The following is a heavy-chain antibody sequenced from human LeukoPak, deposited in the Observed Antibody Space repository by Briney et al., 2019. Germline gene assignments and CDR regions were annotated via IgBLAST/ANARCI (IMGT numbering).Heavy chain of an antibody. CDR3: ARGVALYSSSWYFNYYFDF. Sequence: ASVKVSCKASGYTFTSYGISWVRQAPGQGLEWMGWISAYNGNTNYAQKLQGRVTMTTDTSTSTAYMELRSLRSDDTAVYYCARGVALYSSSWYFNYYFDFWGQGTLVTVSS. CDR2: ISAYNGNT. D-gene: IGHD6-13*01. V-gene: IGHV1-18*01. CDR1: GYTFTSYG. J-gene: IGHJ4*02.